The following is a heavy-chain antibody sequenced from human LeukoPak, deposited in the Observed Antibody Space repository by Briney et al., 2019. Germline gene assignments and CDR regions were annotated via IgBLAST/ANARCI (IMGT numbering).Heavy chain of an antibody. CDR3: ATRGTTATKYFED. D-gene: IGHD1-1*01. J-gene: IGHJ4*02. Sequence: GGSLRLTCGASGFTFSNYVMSWVRQAPGQGLEWVSTIAAADSGTYYAASVKGRFTISRDNSKHTLHLQMNGLRAEDTAVYYCATRGTTATKYFEDWGQGSLVTVSS. V-gene: IGHV3-23*01. CDR1: GFTFSNYV. CDR2: IAAADSGT.